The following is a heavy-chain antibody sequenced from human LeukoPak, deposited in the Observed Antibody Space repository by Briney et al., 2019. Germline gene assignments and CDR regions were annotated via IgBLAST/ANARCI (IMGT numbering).Heavy chain of an antibody. CDR2: KSYDGSNK. CDR1: GFTFSSYG. CDR3: AKVSLRYFDWFDAFDI. D-gene: IGHD3-9*01. V-gene: IGHV3-30*18. Sequence: GRSLRLSCAASGFTFSSYGMHWVRQAPGKGLEWVAVKSYDGSNKYYADSVKGRFTISRDNSKNTLYLQMNSLRAEDTAVYYCAKVSLRYFDWFDAFDIRGQGTMVTVSS. J-gene: IGHJ3*02.